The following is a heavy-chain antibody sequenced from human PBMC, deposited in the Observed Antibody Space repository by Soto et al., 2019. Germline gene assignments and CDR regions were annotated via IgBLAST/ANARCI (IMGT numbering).Heavy chain of an antibody. V-gene: IGHV1-3*05. Sequence: QVQLVQSGAEEKKPGASVKVSCKASGYTFTSHAMHWVRQAPGHRLEWMGWINAGNGNTKYSQKFQGRVTITTDTFGSTGYMELSSLRSEDTAVYYGARDGIAAAGTSWFDPWGQGPLVTVSS. CDR3: ARDGIAAAGTSWFDP. D-gene: IGHD6-13*01. CDR2: INAGNGNT. J-gene: IGHJ5*02. CDR1: GYTFTSHA.